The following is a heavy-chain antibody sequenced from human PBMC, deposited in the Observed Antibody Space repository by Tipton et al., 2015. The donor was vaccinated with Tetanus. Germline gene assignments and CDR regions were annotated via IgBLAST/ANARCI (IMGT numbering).Heavy chain of an antibody. J-gene: IGHJ6*02. CDR1: GGSLNTFY. Sequence: TLSLTCTVSGGSLNTFYWNWIRQPAGKGLELIGRVYSSGSTNYNPSLKSRVTMSIDASKNQFSLELTSVTAADTAVYYCARDFRERSGTYYSYYYTMDVWGQGTTVTVSS. CDR3: ARDFRERSGTYYSYYYTMDV. CDR2: VYSSGST. D-gene: IGHD1-26*01. V-gene: IGHV4-4*07.